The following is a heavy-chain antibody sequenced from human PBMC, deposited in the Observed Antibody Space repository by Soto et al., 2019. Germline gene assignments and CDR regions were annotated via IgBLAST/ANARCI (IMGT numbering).Heavy chain of an antibody. Sequence: QVHLEESGGGLVKPGGSLRLSCTASGFIFSDYYMSWIRQAPGKGLEWVSDISNSGRITHHADSVEGRFTISRDNAKDSLYLQMNSLRPEVSTIYYCAGVHVGGGLTLEYWGQGTLVTLSS. CDR2: ISNSGRIT. CDR3: AGVHVGGGLTLEY. V-gene: IGHV3-11*01. D-gene: IGHD1-26*01. CDR1: GFIFSDYY. J-gene: IGHJ4*02.